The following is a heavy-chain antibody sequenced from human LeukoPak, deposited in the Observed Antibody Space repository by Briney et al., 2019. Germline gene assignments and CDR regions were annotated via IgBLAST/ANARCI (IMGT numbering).Heavy chain of an antibody. J-gene: IGHJ4*02. V-gene: IGHV3-23*01. D-gene: IGHD7-27*01. Sequence: GRSLRLSCAASGFTFTDYAMHWVRQTPGKGLEWVSCISAHSGGIYYADSVKGRFTISRDNSKNTLYLQMNTLRAEDTALYYCAKDSANWGRHYDNWGQGTLVTVSS. CDR2: ISAHSGGI. CDR3: AKDSANWGRHYDN. CDR1: GFTFTDYA.